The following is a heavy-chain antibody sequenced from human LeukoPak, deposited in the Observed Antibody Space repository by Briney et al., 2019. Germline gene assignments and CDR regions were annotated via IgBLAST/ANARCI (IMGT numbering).Heavy chain of an antibody. Sequence: KPSETLSLTCTVSGGSISSYYWSWIRQPPGKGLEWIGYLYYSGSTNYNSSLKSRVAISVDTSKNQFSLNLSPVTAADTAVYYCARHRVAVAGSYFDFWGQGTLVTVSS. CDR2: LYYSGST. CDR1: GGSISSYY. V-gene: IGHV4-59*08. D-gene: IGHD6-19*01. CDR3: ARHRVAVAGSYFDF. J-gene: IGHJ4*02.